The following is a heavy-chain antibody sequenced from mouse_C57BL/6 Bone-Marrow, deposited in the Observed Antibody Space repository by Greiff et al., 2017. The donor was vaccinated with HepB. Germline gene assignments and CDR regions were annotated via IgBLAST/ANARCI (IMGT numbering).Heavy chain of an antibody. V-gene: IGHV1-69*01. Sequence: QVQLQQPGAELVMPGASVKLSCKASGYTFTSYWMHWVKQRPGQGLEWIGEIDPSDSYTNYNQKFKGKSTLTVDKSSSTAYMQLSSVTSEDSAVYYCASFNFFAYWGQGTLVTVSA. CDR3: ASFNFFAY. D-gene: IGHD4-1*02. J-gene: IGHJ3*01. CDR2: IDPSDSYT. CDR1: GYTFTSYW.